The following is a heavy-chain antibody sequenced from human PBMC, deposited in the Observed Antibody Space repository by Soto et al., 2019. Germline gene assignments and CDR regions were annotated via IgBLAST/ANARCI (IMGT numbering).Heavy chain of an antibody. D-gene: IGHD3-3*01. J-gene: IGHJ6*02. CDR2: IYYSGST. CDR3: ARGGYYDFWSGYYKGGHYYYGMDV. V-gene: IGHV4-59*01. CDR1: GGSISSYY. Sequence: SETLSLTCTVSGGSISSYYWSWIRQPPGKGLEWIGYIYYSGSTNYNPSLKSRVTISVDTSKNQFSLKLSSVTAADTAVYYCARGGYYDFWSGYYKGGHYYYGMDVWGQGTTVTVSS.